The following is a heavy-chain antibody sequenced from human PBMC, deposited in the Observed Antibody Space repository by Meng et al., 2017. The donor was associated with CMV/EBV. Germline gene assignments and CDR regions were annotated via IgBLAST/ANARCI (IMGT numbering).Heavy chain of an antibody. V-gene: IGHV3-66*01. Sequence: GQRGGSGVGFVQPGGSLRLSCAASGFTVSSNYMSWVRQAPGKGLEWVSVIYSGGSTYYADSVKGRFTISRDNSKNTLYLQMNSLRAEDTAVYYCAREGDGYDKAPYWGQGTLVTVSS. CDR1: GFTVSSNY. D-gene: IGHD5-24*01. CDR3: AREGDGYDKAPY. CDR2: IYSGGST. J-gene: IGHJ4*02.